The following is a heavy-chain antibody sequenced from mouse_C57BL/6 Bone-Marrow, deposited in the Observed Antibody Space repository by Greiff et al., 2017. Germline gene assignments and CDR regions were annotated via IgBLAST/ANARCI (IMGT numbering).Heavy chain of an antibody. D-gene: IGHD2-2*01. Sequence: EVKLMESGAELVKPGASVKLSCTASGFNIKDYYMHWVKPRTEQGLEWIGRIDPEDGETKYAPKFQGKATITADTSSNTAYLQLSSLTSEDTAVYYCATTMVTTDYFDYWGQGTTLTVSS. CDR1: GFNIKDYY. CDR2: IDPEDGET. J-gene: IGHJ2*01. V-gene: IGHV14-2*01. CDR3: ATTMVTTDYFDY.